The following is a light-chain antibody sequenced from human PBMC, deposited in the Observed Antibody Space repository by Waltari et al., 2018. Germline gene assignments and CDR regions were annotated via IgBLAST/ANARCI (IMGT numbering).Light chain of an antibody. V-gene: IGLV2-23*01. CDR2: EDT. CDR1: SSDVASFKL. Sequence: QSALTQPASVSGSPGQSITISCTGTSSDVASFKLVSWFQQYPGKAPKLIIYEDTDRPSRVSSRFSCSKPGNAASLSISGLQAEDVADYHCCSYSRSSPWVFGGGTKLPVL. CDR3: CSYSRSSPWV. J-gene: IGLJ3*02.